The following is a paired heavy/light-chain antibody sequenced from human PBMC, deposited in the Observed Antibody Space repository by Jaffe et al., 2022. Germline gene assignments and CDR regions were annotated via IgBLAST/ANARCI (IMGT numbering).Heavy chain of an antibody. D-gene: IGHD1-26*01. Sequence: QVQLVQSGAEVKKPGSSVKVSCKASGDTLITYSLNWVRQAPGQGLEWVGRIIPILNMTNYAQRFQGRVTITADKSTSTAYLELSSLRSDDTAVYYCARERDSGSYYLYKDFDYWGQGTLVIVSS. J-gene: IGHJ4*02. CDR2: IIPILNMT. CDR3: ARERDSGSYYLYKDFDY. CDR1: GDTLITYS. V-gene: IGHV1-69*04.
Light chain of an antibody. Sequence: EIALTQSPGTLSLSPGERATLSCRASQSVRSTYLAWYQQKPGQAPRLLIYGTSSRATGIPDRFSGSGSGTDFTLTISRLEPEDFAVYYCHQYGRSVTFGGGTKVEIK. CDR1: QSVRSTY. CDR2: GTS. CDR3: HQYGRSVT. V-gene: IGKV3-20*01. J-gene: IGKJ4*01.